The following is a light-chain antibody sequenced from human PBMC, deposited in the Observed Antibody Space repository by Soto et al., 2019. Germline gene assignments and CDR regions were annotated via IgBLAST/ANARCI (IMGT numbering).Light chain of an antibody. CDR2: RNN. J-gene: IGLJ3*02. Sequence: QSVLTQPPSASGTPGQRGTISCSGTTSNIGTNYVYGYQQLPGTAPKLLIYRNNQRPSGVPDRFSASKSGTSAALAISGLRSEDEAHYYCAAWDDSLSVWVFGGGTKLTVL. V-gene: IGLV1-47*01. CDR3: AAWDDSLSVWV. CDR1: TSNIGTNY.